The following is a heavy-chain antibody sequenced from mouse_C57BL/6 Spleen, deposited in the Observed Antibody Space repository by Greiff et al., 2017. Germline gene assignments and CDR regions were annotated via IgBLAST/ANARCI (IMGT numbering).Heavy chain of an antibody. CDR2: ISNLAYSI. Sequence: EVKLMESGGGLVQPGGSLKLSCAASGFTFSDYGMAWVRQAPRKGPEWVAFISNLAYSIYYADTVTGRFTISRENAKNTLYREMSSLRSEDTAMYYCARPYYGSPYWYFDVWGTGTTVTVSS. J-gene: IGHJ1*03. CDR1: GFTFSDYG. CDR3: ARPYYGSPYWYFDV. V-gene: IGHV5-15*01. D-gene: IGHD1-1*01.